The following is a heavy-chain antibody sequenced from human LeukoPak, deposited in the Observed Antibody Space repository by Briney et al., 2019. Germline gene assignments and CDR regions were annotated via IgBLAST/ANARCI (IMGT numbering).Heavy chain of an antibody. V-gene: IGHV7-4-1*02. CDR1: GYTFRIYA. J-gene: IGHJ3*01. CDR3: ARDGYGDDAFDF. D-gene: IGHD4-17*01. Sequence: ASVKVSCKASGYTFRIYAINWVRQAPGQGLEWMGWIDTNTGNPTYAQGFTGRFVFSLDTSVTKVYLQISSLKAEDTAVYYCARDGYGDDAFDFWGQGTVVTVSS. CDR2: IDTNTGNP.